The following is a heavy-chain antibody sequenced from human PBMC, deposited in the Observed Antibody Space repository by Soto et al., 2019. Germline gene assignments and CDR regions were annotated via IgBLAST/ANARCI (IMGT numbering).Heavy chain of an antibody. D-gene: IGHD1-1*01. CDR2: MSHSGGT. J-gene: IGHJ3*02. V-gene: IGHV4-34*01. CDR1: GGFVSSGSYY. Sequence: QVQLQQWGAGLLKPSETLSLTCAVYGGFVSSGSYYWSWIRQPPGKGLEWIGEMSHSGGTHFNPSLKNRVTISVVTSKNQFSLKMSSVPAADTALYYCARVERGTATTVVDAFDIWGPGTMVTVSS. CDR3: ARVERGTATTVVDAFDI.